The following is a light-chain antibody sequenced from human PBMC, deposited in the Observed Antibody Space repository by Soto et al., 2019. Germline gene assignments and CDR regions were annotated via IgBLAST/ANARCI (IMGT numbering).Light chain of an antibody. CDR1: SGHSNYA. V-gene: IGLV4-69*01. J-gene: IGLJ2*01. CDR2: LNSDGSH. CDR3: QTWCSGIVV. Sequence: QLVLTQSPSASASLGASVKLTCTLSSGHSNYAIAWHQQQSEKGPRYLMKLNSDGSHSKGDGIPDRFSGSSSGAERYLTISSLQSEDEADYYCQTWCSGIVVFGGGTQLTVL.